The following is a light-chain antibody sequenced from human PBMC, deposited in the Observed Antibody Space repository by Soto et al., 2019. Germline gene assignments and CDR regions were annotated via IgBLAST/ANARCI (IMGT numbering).Light chain of an antibody. CDR1: SSDVGSYTR. V-gene: IGLV2-23*02. Sequence: QSALTQPASVSGSPGQSITISCTGSSSDVGSYTRVSWYQQHPGKVPKLMIYEVSKRPSGVSVRFSGSRSGNTASLTISGLQAEDEADYFCWSYAGSFTYVFGTGTKLTVL. CDR2: EVS. CDR3: WSYAGSFTYV. J-gene: IGLJ1*01.